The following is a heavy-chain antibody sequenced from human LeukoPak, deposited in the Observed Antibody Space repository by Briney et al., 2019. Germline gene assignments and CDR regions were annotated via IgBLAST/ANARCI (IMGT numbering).Heavy chain of an antibody. CDR1: GFTFSSYA. D-gene: IGHD1-1*01. J-gene: IGHJ5*02. Sequence: GGSLRLSCAASGFTFSSYAMSWVRQAPGKGLEWVSGISGSGGSTYHAGSVKGRFTISRDNSKNTLYLQMNSLRVEDTAVYFCAKYLLRKGYADSWGQGTLVTVSS. CDR2: ISGSGGST. CDR3: AKYLLRKGYADS. V-gene: IGHV3-23*01.